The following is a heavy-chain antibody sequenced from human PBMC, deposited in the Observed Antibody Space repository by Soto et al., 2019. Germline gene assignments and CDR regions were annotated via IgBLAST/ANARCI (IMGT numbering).Heavy chain of an antibody. CDR2: IIPIFGTG. V-gene: IGHV1-69*12. Sequence: QVQLVQAGAEVKKPGSSVKVSCKASGGTFSNYPISWVRQAPGQGLEWMGGIIPIFGTGNYAQKFQGRATITADESTVTAYMEPSSLRSEDTAVYYCARGNHRWLQLWYFDLWGRGTLVSVSS. D-gene: IGHD5-12*01. CDR3: ARGNHRWLQLWYFDL. CDR1: GGTFSNYP. J-gene: IGHJ2*01.